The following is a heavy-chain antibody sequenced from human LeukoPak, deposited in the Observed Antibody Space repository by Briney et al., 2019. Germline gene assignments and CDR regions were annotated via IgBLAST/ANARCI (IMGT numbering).Heavy chain of an antibody. CDR1: GGSISSYY. Sequence: SETLSLTCTVSGGSISSYYWSWIRQPAGKGLEWIGFIYDNESANYKSSLESRVTMTVDTSKNQVSLKLNSVTAADTAVYYCARVLQNYYHLDVWGEGTTVTVSS. CDR3: ARVLQNYYHLDV. V-gene: IGHV4-4*07. CDR2: IYDNESA. D-gene: IGHD3-3*01. J-gene: IGHJ6*03.